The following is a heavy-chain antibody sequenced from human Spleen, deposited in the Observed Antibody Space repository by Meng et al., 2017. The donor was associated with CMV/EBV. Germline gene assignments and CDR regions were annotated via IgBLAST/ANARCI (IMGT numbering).Heavy chain of an antibody. CDR2: IYDSSST. Sequence: STIGGSYYWSWIRQHPGKRQEWIGNIYDSSSTYYTPSIKRRVTISVDTSKNQSSLKLSSVTAADTAVYYCARDPGYYSSTSCYTWFDPWGQGTLVTVSS. D-gene: IGHD2-2*02. CDR3: ARDPGYYSSTSCYTWFDP. J-gene: IGHJ5*02. V-gene: IGHV4-31*02. CDR1: STIGGSYY.